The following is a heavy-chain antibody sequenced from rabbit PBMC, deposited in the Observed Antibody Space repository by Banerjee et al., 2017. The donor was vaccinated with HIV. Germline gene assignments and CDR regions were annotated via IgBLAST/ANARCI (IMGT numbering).Heavy chain of an antibody. CDR2: IDAGST. V-gene: IGHV1S45*01. J-gene: IGHJ2*01. D-gene: IGHD7-1*01. CDR1: GFSFSSTYW. CDR3: ARAGYAGYGYRDAFDP. Sequence: QEQLVESGEGLVQPEGSLTLTCTASGFSFSSTYWICWVRQAPGKGPEWIACIDAGSTYYATWAKGRFTISKTSSTTVTLQMTSLTAADTATYFCARAGYAGYGYRDAFDPWGPGTLVTVS.